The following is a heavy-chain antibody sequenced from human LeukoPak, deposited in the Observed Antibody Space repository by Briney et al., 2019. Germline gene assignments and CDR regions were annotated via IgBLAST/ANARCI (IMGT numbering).Heavy chain of an antibody. Sequence: GGSLRLSCAASGFTVSSDSMSWVRQAPGKGLEWVSFIYSGGSTHYSDSVKGRFTISRDNSKNTLYLQMNSLRAEDTAVYYCARRAGAYSHPYDYWGQGTLVTVSS. CDR1: GFTVSSDS. CDR3: ARRAGAYSHPYDY. CDR2: IYSGGST. D-gene: IGHD4/OR15-4a*01. V-gene: IGHV3-53*01. J-gene: IGHJ4*02.